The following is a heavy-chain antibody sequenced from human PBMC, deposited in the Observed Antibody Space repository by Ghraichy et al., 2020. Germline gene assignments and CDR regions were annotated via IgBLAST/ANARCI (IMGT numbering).Heavy chain of an antibody. J-gene: IGHJ6*02. CDR1: GGSISSSSYY. D-gene: IGHD6-13*01. CDR3: AMGVGSSWYSPTLNGMDV. V-gene: IGHV4-39*01. CDR2: IYYSGST. Sequence: SQTLSLTCTVSGGSISSSSYYWGWIRQPPGKGLEWIGSIYYSGSTYYNPSLKSRVTISVDTSKNQFSLKLSSVTAADTAVYYCAMGVGSSWYSPTLNGMDVWGQGTTVTVSS.